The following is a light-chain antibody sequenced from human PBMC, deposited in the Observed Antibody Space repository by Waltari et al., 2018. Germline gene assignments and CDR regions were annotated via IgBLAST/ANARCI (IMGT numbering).Light chain of an antibody. CDR2: GVS. CDR1: QSVSNNY. V-gene: IGKV3-20*01. Sequence: DNVLTQSPGTLSLPPGERATLSCRASQSVSNNYLAWYQAKPGQPPRLLIYGVSLRATGIPDRFSGGGSGTDFTLTISRLEPEDSAVYYCQQYGGSPKYTFGQGTKLEIK. J-gene: IGKJ2*01. CDR3: QQYGGSPKYT.